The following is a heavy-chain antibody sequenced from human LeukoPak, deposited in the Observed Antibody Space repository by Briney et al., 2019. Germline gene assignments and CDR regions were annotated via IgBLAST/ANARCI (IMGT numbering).Heavy chain of an antibody. CDR3: ARDLGYYDSSGYYYSYFQH. V-gene: IGHV3-53*01. Sequence: PGGSLRLSCAVSGFTVSSNYMSWVRQAPGKGLEWVSVIYSGGSTYYADSVKGRFTISRDNSKNTLYLQMNSLRAEDTAVYYCARDLGYYDSSGYYYSYFQHWGQGTLVTVSS. J-gene: IGHJ1*01. CDR1: GFTVSSNY. D-gene: IGHD3-22*01. CDR2: IYSGGST.